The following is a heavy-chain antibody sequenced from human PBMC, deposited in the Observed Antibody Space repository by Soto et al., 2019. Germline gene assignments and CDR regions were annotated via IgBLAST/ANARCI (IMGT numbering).Heavy chain of an antibody. CDR2: IIPIFGTA. CDR3: ARGKEPYYDSSGYYLRDNWFDP. CDR1: GGTFSSYA. J-gene: IGHJ5*02. V-gene: IGHV1-69*12. Sequence: QVQLVQSGAEVKKPGSSVKVSCKASGGTFSSYAISWVRQAPGQGLEWMGGIIPIFGTANYAQKFQGRVTITADESTSTAYMELSSLRSEDTAVYYCARGKEPYYDSSGYYLRDNWFDPWGQGTLVTVSS. D-gene: IGHD3-22*01.